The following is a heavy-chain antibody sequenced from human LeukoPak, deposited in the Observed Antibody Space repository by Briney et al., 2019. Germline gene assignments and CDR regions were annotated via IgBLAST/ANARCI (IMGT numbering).Heavy chain of an antibody. CDR1: GGSISSYY. Sequence: SETLSLTCTVSGGSISSYYWSWIRQPPGKGLEWIGYIYYSGSTNYNPSLKSRVTISVDTSKNQFSQKLSSVTAADTAVYYCARLYYDSSGYLPYYYYGMDVWGQGTTVTVSS. CDR3: ARLYYDSSGYLPYYYYGMDV. CDR2: IYYSGST. D-gene: IGHD3-22*01. V-gene: IGHV4-59*08. J-gene: IGHJ6*02.